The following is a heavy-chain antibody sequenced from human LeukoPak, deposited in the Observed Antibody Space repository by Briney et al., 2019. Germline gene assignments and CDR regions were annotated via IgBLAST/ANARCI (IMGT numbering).Heavy chain of an antibody. CDR2: ISSSGSTI. J-gene: IGHJ4*02. V-gene: IGHV3-11*01. CDR1: GFTFSDYY. D-gene: IGHD2-2*01. CDR3: ARPLGYCSSTSCPNGY. Sequence: GESLKISCAASGFTFSDYYMSWIRQAPGKGLEWVSYISSSGSTIYYADSVKGRFTISRDNAKNSLYLQMNSLRAEDTAVYYCARPLGYCSSTSCPNGYWGQGTLVTVSS.